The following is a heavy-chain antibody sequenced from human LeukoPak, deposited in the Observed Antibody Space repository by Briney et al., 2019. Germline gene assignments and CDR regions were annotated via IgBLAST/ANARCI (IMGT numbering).Heavy chain of an antibody. V-gene: IGHV3-30*04. Sequence: GRSLRLSCAASGFTFSSYAMHWVRQAPGKGLEWVAVISYDGSNKYYADSVKGRFTISIDNSKNTLYLQMNSLRAEDTAVYYCARERGTGYYDSSGYYDSYFDYWGQGTLVTVSS. D-gene: IGHD3-22*01. CDR1: GFTFSSYA. J-gene: IGHJ4*02. CDR2: ISYDGSNK. CDR3: ARERGTGYYDSSGYYDSYFDY.